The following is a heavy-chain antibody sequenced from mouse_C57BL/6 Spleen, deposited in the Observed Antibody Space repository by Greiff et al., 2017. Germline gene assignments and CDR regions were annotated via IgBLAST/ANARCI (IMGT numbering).Heavy chain of an antibody. CDR3: TGSNYDYWYFGV. Sequence: VQLKQSGAELVRPGASVKLSCTASGFNIKDDYMHWVKQRPEQGLEWIGWIDPENGDTEYASKFQGKATITADTSSNTAYLQLSSLTSEDTAVYYCTGSNYDYWYFGVWGTGTTVTVSS. CDR1: GFNIKDDY. J-gene: IGHJ1*03. CDR2: IDPENGDT. V-gene: IGHV14-4*01. D-gene: IGHD2-5*01.